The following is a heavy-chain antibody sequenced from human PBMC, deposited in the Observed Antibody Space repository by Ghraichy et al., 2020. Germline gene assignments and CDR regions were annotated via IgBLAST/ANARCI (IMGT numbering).Heavy chain of an antibody. CDR1: GFTFSTYA. CDR3: AKVARDNSGWDC. CDR2: ISGSGGST. D-gene: IGHD6-19*01. J-gene: IGHJ4*02. V-gene: IGHV3-23*01. Sequence: LTCAASGFTFSTYALNWVRRAPGKGLEWVSAISGSGGSTYYADSVKGRFTISRDNSKNTLYLQMNSLRAEDTAVYYCAKVARDNSGWDCWGQGTLVTVSS.